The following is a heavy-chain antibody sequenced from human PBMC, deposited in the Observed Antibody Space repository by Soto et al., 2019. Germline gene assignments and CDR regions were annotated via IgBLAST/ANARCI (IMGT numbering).Heavy chain of an antibody. J-gene: IGHJ4*02. CDR2: IVVGSGNT. Sequence: QMQLVQSVPEVKKPGTSVKVSCKASTFTFTSSAVQWGRQARGQRLEWIGWIVVGSGNTKYAQNFQESVTITRDMSSGTAYLDLSSLRSEDTAVYYCATQREGATYCFDYWGQGTLLTVSS. D-gene: IGHD1-26*01. CDR1: TFTFTSSA. V-gene: IGHV1-58*01. CDR3: ATQREGATYCFDY.